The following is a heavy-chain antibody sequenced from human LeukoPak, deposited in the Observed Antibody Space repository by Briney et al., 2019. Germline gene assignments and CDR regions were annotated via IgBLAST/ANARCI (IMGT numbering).Heavy chain of an antibody. Sequence: GGSLRLSCAASGFTFTTYGMHWVRQAPGKGLVWVSRIVSDGRSTYTDSVKGRFTISRGTAKNTLYLQMNSLRAVDTAVYYCARDSQFIGPLYWGQGTLVTVSS. J-gene: IGHJ4*02. CDR3: ARDSQFIGPLY. D-gene: IGHD5-24*01. CDR2: IVSDGRST. V-gene: IGHV3-74*01. CDR1: GFTFTTYG.